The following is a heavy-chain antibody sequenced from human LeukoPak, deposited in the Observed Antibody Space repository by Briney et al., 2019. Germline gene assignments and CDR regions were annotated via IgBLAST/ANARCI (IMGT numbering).Heavy chain of an antibody. CDR3: ATSADSPGNS. D-gene: IGHD4-11*01. CDR2: LKQDGSVK. J-gene: IGHJ4*02. V-gene: IGHV3-7*01. Sequence: PGGSLRLSCVASGFTFSTHWMSWVRQAPGKGLEWVTNLKQDGSVKHYVDSVKGRFTISRDNAMNTLYLQMTNLRAVDTAVYYCATSADSPGNSWGQGTLITVSS. CDR1: GFTFSTHW.